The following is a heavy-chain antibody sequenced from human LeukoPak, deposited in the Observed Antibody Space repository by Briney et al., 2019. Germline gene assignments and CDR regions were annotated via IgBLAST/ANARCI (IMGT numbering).Heavy chain of an antibody. V-gene: IGHV3-33*01. CDR1: GFTFSSYD. CDR2: IWYDGSNK. Sequence: GGSLRLSCAASGFTFSSYDMHWVRQAPGKGLEWVALIWYDGSNKNYADSVKGRFTISRDNAKNSLYLQMNSLRADDTAVYYCARRYYGVDYWGQGTLVTVSS. J-gene: IGHJ4*02. CDR3: ARRYYGVDY. D-gene: IGHD4-17*01.